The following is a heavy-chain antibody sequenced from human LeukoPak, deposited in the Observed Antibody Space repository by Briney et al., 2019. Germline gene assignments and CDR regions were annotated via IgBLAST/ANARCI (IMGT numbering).Heavy chain of an antibody. CDR2: IYYSGST. D-gene: IGHD5-24*01. Sequence: SETLSLTCTVSGGSISSYYWSWIRQPPGKGLEWIGHIYYSGSTHYNPSLKSRVTISVDTSKSQFSLKLSSVTAADMAVYYCARHGRDDHNGFDYWGQGTLVTVSS. CDR1: GGSISSYY. CDR3: ARHGRDDHNGFDY. V-gene: IGHV4-59*08. J-gene: IGHJ4*02.